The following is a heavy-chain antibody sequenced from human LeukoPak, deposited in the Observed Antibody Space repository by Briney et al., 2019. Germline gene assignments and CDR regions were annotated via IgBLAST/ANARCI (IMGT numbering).Heavy chain of an antibody. CDR1: GGSFSRYS. V-gene: IGHV4-34*01. D-gene: IGHD3-16*01. CDR2: INHSGST. Sequence: SETLSVTCAVYGGSFSRYSWSWIRQPPGKGLEWIGEINHSGSTNYNPSLKGRVTISVDTSKNQFSLRLTSVTAADTAVYYCARGDYYDGGGRNWFDPWGQGTLVTVSS. J-gene: IGHJ5*02. CDR3: ARGDYYDGGGRNWFDP.